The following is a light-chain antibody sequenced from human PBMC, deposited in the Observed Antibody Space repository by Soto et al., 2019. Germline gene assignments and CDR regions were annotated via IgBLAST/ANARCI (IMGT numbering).Light chain of an antibody. V-gene: IGLV1-40*01. CDR3: QSYDSSLSAYV. CDR1: SSNIGAGYD. J-gene: IGLJ7*01. Sequence: QSVLTQPPSVSGAPGQRVTMSCTGSSSNIGAGYDVHWYQQLPGTAPKLLIYGNNNRPSGVPDRFSGSRSGTSASLAITGLQAEDEADYYCQSYDSSLSAYVFGGGTQLTVL. CDR2: GNN.